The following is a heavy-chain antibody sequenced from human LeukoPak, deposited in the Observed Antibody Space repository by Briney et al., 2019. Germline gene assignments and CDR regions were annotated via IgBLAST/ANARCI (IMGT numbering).Heavy chain of an antibody. CDR1: GFIFSHYG. J-gene: IGHJ4*01. Sequence: GGSLRLSCAASGFIFSHYGMHWVRQAPGKGLEWVAVIWSDGSNRFYAGSVKGRFTISRDNSQNTVFLQMNSRRVEDTAMYYCARDAQRGFDYSNSLEYWGHGTLVTVSS. CDR2: IWSDGSNR. CDR3: ARDAQRGFDYSNSLEY. V-gene: IGHV3-33*01. D-gene: IGHD4-11*01.